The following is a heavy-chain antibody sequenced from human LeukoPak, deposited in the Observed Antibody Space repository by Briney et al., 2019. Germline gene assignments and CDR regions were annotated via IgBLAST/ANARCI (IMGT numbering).Heavy chain of an antibody. CDR3: ARDLGRRCSGGRCYYYNYYMDV. CDR1: GGTFSSYA. Sequence: GASVKVSCKASGGTFSSYAISWVRQAPGQGLEWMGGIIPIFDIANYAQKFQARVTITADKSTSTAYMELSSLRSEDTAVYYCARDLGRRCSGGRCYYYNYYMDVWGKGTTVTISS. V-gene: IGHV1-69*10. D-gene: IGHD2-15*01. J-gene: IGHJ6*03. CDR2: IIPIFDIA.